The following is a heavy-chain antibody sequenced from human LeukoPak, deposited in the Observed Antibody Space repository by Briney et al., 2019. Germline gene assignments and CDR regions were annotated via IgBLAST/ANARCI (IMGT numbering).Heavy chain of an antibody. CDR2: IIPIFGTA. J-gene: IGHJ6*03. CDR1: GGTFSSYA. CDR3: AREVLSVAARPNYYYMDV. D-gene: IGHD6-6*01. Sequence: SVKVSCKASGGTFSSYAISWVRQAPGQGLEWMGRIIPIFGTANYAQKFQGRVTITTDESTSTAYMELSSLRSEDTAVYYCAREVLSVAARPNYYYMDVWGKGTTVTVSS. V-gene: IGHV1-69*05.